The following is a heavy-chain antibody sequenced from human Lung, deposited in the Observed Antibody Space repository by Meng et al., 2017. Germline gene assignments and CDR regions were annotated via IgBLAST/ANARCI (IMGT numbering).Heavy chain of an antibody. Sequence: QVQLVQSGAEVKTPGSAVKVSCKASGGTFSSYTLIWVRQAPGQGLEWMGRILPILDITKYTQKFQGRVTITADKSTSTAYMELSSLTSDDTAVYYCAREHDSSGYIDFCGQGTLVTVSS. CDR3: AREHDSSGYIDF. CDR2: ILPILDIT. J-gene: IGHJ4*02. CDR1: GGTFSSYT. V-gene: IGHV1-69*08. D-gene: IGHD3-22*01.